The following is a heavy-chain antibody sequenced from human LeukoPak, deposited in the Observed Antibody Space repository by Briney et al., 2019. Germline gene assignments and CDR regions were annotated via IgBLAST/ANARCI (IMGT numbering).Heavy chain of an antibody. CDR2: IYYSGST. CDR1: GGSISGYY. J-gene: IGHJ4*02. Sequence: SETLSLTCTVSGGSISGYYWSWIRQPPGKGLEWIGYIYYSGSTNYNPSLKSRVTISVDTSKNQFSLKLSSVTAADTAVYYCARAAVAGYFDYWGQGTLVTVSS. V-gene: IGHV4-59*01. D-gene: IGHD6-19*01. CDR3: ARAAVAGYFDY.